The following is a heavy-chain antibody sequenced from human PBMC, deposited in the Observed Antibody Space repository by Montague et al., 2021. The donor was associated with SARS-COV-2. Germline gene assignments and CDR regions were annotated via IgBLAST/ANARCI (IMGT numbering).Heavy chain of an antibody. CDR2: IYYSGST. V-gene: IGHV4-39*01. Sequence: SETLSLTCTVSGGSTSSSSYYWGWIRQPPGKGLEWIGSIYYSGSTYYNPSLKSRVTISVDTSKNQFTLKLSSVTAADTAVYYCARPLAYYYGSGSYGHNWFDPWGQGTLVTVSS. D-gene: IGHD3-10*01. CDR1: GGSTSSSSYY. J-gene: IGHJ5*02. CDR3: ARPLAYYYGSGSYGHNWFDP.